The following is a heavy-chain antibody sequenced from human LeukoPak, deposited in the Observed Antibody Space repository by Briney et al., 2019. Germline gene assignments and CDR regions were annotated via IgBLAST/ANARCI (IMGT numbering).Heavy chain of an antibody. V-gene: IGHV1-46*01. CDR2: INPSGGST. Sequence: ASVKVSCKASGYTFTSYYMHWVRQAPGQGLEWKGIINPSGGSTSYAQKFQGRVTMTRDTSTSTVYMELSSLRSEDTAVYYCASYYDFWSGYYTGNYWGQGTLVTVSS. D-gene: IGHD3-3*01. J-gene: IGHJ4*02. CDR3: ASYYDFWSGYYTGNY. CDR1: GYTFTSYY.